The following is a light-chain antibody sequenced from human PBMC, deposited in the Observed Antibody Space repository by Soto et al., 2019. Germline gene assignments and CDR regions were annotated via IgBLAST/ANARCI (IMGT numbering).Light chain of an antibody. J-gene: IGKJ4*01. CDR3: QHTSTTPT. Sequence: DFQLTQSPSSLSASVGDRVTITCRASQSIRSYLNWYQQKPGKAPKLLIYAASSLQTGVSSRFSGSGSGTDFTLTISNLQPEDFATYYCQHTSTTPTFGGGTKVEIK. CDR1: QSIRSY. V-gene: IGKV1-39*01. CDR2: AAS.